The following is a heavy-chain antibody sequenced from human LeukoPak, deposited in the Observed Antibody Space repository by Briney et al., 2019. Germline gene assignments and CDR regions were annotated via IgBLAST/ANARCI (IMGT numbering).Heavy chain of an antibody. CDR2: INHSGST. D-gene: IGHD3-10*01. J-gene: IGHJ4*02. CDR3: ARGLNMVRGVINRYFDY. CDR1: GGSFSGYY. Sequence: PSETLSLTCAVYGGSFSGYYWSWIRQPPGKGPEWIGEINHSGSTNYNPSLKSRVTISVDTSKNQFSLKLSSVTAADTAVYYCARGLNMVRGVINRYFDYWGQGTLVTVSS. V-gene: IGHV4-34*01.